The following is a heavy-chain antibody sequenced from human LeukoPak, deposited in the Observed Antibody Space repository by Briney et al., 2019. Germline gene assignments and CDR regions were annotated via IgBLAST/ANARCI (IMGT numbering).Heavy chain of an antibody. Sequence: GSSLRLSCAASGFTFSSYGMHWVRQAPGKGLEWVAVISYDGSNKYYADSVKGRFTISRDNSKNTLYLQMNSLRAEDTAVYHCAKPLAVAGTFAGDYWGQGTLVTVSS. D-gene: IGHD6-19*01. J-gene: IGHJ4*02. CDR3: AKPLAVAGTFAGDY. V-gene: IGHV3-30*18. CDR1: GFTFSSYG. CDR2: ISYDGSNK.